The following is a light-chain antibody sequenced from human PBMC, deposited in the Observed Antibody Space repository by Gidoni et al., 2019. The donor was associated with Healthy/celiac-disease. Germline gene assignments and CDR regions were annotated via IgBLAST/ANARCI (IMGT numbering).Light chain of an antibody. CDR2: GNS. V-gene: IGLV1-40*01. Sequence: QSVLTQPPSVSGAPGQRVTISCTGSSSNIVAGYDVHWYQQLPGTAPKLLIYGNSNRPSGVPDRFSGSKSGTSASLAITGLQAEDEADYYCQSYDSSLSGWEVFGGGTKLTVL. CDR3: QSYDSSLSGWEV. CDR1: SSNIVAGYD. J-gene: IGLJ2*01.